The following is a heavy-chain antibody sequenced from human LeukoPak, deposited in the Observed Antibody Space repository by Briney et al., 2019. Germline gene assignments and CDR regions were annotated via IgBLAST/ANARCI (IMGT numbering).Heavy chain of an antibody. CDR1: GGSFSGYY. D-gene: IGHD3-22*01. Sequence: SETLSLTCAVYGGSFSGYYWSWIRQPPGKGLEWIGEINHSGSTNYNPSLKSRVTISVDTSKNQFSLKLSSVTAADTAVYYCARLGLSRKRQTYYYDSSAYYFDYWGQGTLVTVSS. J-gene: IGHJ4*02. V-gene: IGHV4-34*01. CDR3: ARLGLSRKRQTYYYDSSAYYFDY. CDR2: INHSGST.